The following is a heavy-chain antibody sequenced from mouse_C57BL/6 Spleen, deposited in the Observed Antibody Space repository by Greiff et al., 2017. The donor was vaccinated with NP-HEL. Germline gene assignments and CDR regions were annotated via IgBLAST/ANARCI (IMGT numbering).Heavy chain of an antibody. Sequence: EVQGVESGGGLVQSGRSLRLSCATSGFTFSDFYMEWVRQAPGKGLEWIAASRNKANDYTTEYSASVKGRFIVSRDTSQSILYLQMNALRAEDTAIYYCARDAMITTGLWYFDVWGTGTTVTVSS. CDR3: ARDAMITTGLWYFDV. J-gene: IGHJ1*03. CDR1: GFTFSDFY. CDR2: SRNKANDYTT. V-gene: IGHV7-1*01. D-gene: IGHD2-4*01.